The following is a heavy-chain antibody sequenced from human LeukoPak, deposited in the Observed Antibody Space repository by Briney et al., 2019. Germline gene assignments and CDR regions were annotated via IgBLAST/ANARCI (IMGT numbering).Heavy chain of an antibody. CDR1: GGSISSSNW. D-gene: IGHD3-10*01. CDR2: IYHSGST. Sequence: SETLSLPCAVCGGSISSSNWWSWVRQPPGKGLEWSGEIYHSGSTNYNPSLKSRLTISVDKSKNQFSLKLSSVTAADTAVYYCARSTFGSGSYYPGDAFDIWGQGTMVTVSS. V-gene: IGHV4-4*02. J-gene: IGHJ3*02. CDR3: ARSTFGSGSYYPGDAFDI.